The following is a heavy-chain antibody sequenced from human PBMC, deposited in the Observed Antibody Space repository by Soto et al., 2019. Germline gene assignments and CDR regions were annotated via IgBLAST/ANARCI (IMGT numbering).Heavy chain of an antibody. D-gene: IGHD6-19*01. J-gene: IGHJ6*02. CDR2: IIPIFGKV. CDR1: GGTFRTYA. Sequence: QVQLLQSGAEVKKPGSSVRVSCEASGGTFRTYAISWVRQAPGQGLEWMGEIIPIFGKVNYAQKFQGRVTITADKSTTTVYMDLRSLTSADTAVYYCAKGAVAGTPTSYYYYGMDVWGQGTTVTVS. CDR3: AKGAVAGTPTSYYYYGMDV. V-gene: IGHV1-69*14.